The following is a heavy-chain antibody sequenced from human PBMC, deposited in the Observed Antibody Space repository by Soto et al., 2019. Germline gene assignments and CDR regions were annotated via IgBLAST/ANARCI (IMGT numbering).Heavy chain of an antibody. V-gene: IGHV1-46*01. CDR1: GYTFTSYY. Sequence: ASVKVSCKASGYTFTSYYIHWVRQAPGQGLEWVGAINPTGGSTTYAQMFQGRLTMTRDASTSTVYMEMSSLTSDDTALYYCARDRGRAAPGHYYYYGMDVWAQGTNVTVS. D-gene: IGHD3-16*01. CDR2: INPTGGST. CDR3: ARDRGRAAPGHYYYYGMDV. J-gene: IGHJ6*02.